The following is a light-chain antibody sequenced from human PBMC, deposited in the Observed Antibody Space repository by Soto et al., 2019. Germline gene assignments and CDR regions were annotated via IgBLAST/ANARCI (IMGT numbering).Light chain of an antibody. CDR1: QNINSY. CDR2: AAS. J-gene: IGKJ4*01. CDR3: QESYNLHT. V-gene: IGKV1-39*01. Sequence: DIQMTQSPSSLSASVGDRVTITCRASQNINSYLTWYQQKVGKAHKLLINAASTLQSGVPLRFRGSGSGTDFTLTSSSLQPEDFATYYCQESYNLHTFGGGTKVEIK.